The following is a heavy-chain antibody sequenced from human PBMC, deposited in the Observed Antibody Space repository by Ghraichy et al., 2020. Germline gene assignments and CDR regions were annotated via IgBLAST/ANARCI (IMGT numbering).Heavy chain of an antibody. V-gene: IGHV3-7*01. D-gene: IGHD6-19*01. CDR2: IKQDGSEK. CDR3: VTGGGWYVY. J-gene: IGHJ4*02. CDR1: GFMLSSYW. Sequence: GGSLRLSCAVSGFMLSSYWMSWVRQAPGKGLEWVANIKQDGSEKYYVDSVKGRFTISRDNAKNSLYLQMNSLRAEDTGMYYCVTGGGWYVYWGQGTLVTVSS.